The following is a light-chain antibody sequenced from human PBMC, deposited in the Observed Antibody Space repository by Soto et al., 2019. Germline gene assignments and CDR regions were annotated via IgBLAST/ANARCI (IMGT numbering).Light chain of an antibody. CDR3: QQSYSAPQT. V-gene: IGKV1-39*01. CDR2: LAS. J-gene: IGKJ1*01. CDR1: QTISSY. Sequence: DIQMTQSPSSLSASVGDRVTITCRASQTISSYLHWYQQSPGKAPNLLIYLASNLQSGVPSRFSGSRCGTDDPLTISSLQPEDFATYYLQQSYSAPQTFGHGTKVEI.